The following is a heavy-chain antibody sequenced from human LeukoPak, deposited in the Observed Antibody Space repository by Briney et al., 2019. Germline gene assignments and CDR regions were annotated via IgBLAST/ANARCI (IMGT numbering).Heavy chain of an antibody. Sequence: GGSLRLSCAASGFTFSTYSMNWVRQAPGKGLEWVSSISSSSSYIYYADSVKGRFTISRDNAKNSLYLQMNSLRAEDTAVYYCAGSTRVAGPFDYWGQGTLVTVSS. V-gene: IGHV3-21*04. CDR2: ISSSSSYI. D-gene: IGHD6-19*01. CDR1: GFTFSTYS. CDR3: AGSTRVAGPFDY. J-gene: IGHJ4*02.